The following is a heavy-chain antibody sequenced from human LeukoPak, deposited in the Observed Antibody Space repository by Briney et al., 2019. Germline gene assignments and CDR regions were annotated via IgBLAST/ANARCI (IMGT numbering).Heavy chain of an antibody. CDR3: AKKGSSGWSYYIDY. Sequence: PGGSLRLSCAASGFTFSSYAMSWVRQAPGKGLEWVSAISGSGGSTYYADSVKGRFTISRDKSKNTLYLEMNSLRAEDTAVYYCAKKGSSGWSYYIDYWGQGTLVTVFS. V-gene: IGHV3-23*01. J-gene: IGHJ4*02. CDR2: ISGSGGST. D-gene: IGHD6-19*01. CDR1: GFTFSSYA.